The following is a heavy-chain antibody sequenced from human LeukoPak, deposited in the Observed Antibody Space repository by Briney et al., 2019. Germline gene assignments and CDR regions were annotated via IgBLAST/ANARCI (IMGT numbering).Heavy chain of an antibody. J-gene: IGHJ4*02. CDR3: ARVELYDSSGYYSGGFLVY. V-gene: IGHV4-38-2*02. CDR1: GYSISSGYY. Sequence: SETLSLTCTVSGYSISSGYYWGWIRQPPGKGLEWIGSIYHSGSTYYNPSLKSRVTISVLTSKNQFSLKLSSVTAADTAVYYCARVELYDSSGYYSGGFLVYWGQGTLVTVSS. D-gene: IGHD3-22*01. CDR2: IYHSGST.